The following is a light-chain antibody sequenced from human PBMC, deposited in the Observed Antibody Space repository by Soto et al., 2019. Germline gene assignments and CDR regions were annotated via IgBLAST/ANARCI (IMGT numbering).Light chain of an antibody. V-gene: IGKV3-20*01. CDR2: GAS. CDR3: QQYGSSGYT. J-gene: IGKJ2*01. CDR1: QSVSSSY. Sequence: EIVLTQSPGTLSLSPGERATLSCRASQSVSSSYLAWYQQKPGQAPRLLIYGASSRATGIPDRFSGSGSGTDFTLTISRLEPEDFAVDYCQQYGSSGYTFGQGTKLEIK.